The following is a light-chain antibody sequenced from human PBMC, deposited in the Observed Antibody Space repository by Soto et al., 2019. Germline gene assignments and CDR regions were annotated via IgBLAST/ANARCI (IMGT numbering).Light chain of an antibody. CDR1: QSVSSSY. V-gene: IGKV3-20*01. CDR2: GAS. J-gene: IGKJ1*01. Sequence: EIVLTQYTGTLSLSPGERATLSCRAIQSVSSSYLAWYQQKPGQAPRLLIYGASSRATGIPDRFSGSGSGTDFTLTISRLEPEDFAVYYCQQYGNSPQTFGQGTKVDIK. CDR3: QQYGNSPQT.